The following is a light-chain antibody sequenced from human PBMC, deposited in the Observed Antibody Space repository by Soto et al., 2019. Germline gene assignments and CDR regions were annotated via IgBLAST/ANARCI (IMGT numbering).Light chain of an antibody. CDR1: QGIGNY. CDR2: AAS. Sequence: DIQMTLSPSCLSASVGDSVTITCRASQGIGNYLAWYQQKPGKAPKLLIYAASTLHSGVPSRFSGSGSGTEFTLNISSLQPEDLATYYCQQFHSYPITFGQGTRLDIK. V-gene: IGKV1-9*01. CDR3: QQFHSYPIT. J-gene: IGKJ5*01.